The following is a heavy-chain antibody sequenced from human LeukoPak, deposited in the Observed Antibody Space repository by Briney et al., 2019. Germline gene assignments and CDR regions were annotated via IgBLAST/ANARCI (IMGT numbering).Heavy chain of an antibody. CDR2: INPNSGGT. CDR3: ATSDYYYYYMDV. Sequence: EASVKVSCKASGYTFTGYYMHWVRQAPGQGLEWMGWINPNSGGTNYAQKFQGRVTMTRDTSISTAYMELSRLRSDDTAVYYCATSDYYYYYMDVWGKGTTVTVSS. J-gene: IGHJ6*03. D-gene: IGHD3-16*01. V-gene: IGHV1-2*02. CDR1: GYTFTGYY.